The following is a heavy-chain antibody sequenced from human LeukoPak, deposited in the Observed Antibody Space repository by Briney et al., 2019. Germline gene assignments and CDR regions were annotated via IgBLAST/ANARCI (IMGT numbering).Heavy chain of an antibody. J-gene: IGHJ3*02. D-gene: IGHD3/OR15-3a*01. CDR3: AKGDWGGAFDI. V-gene: IGHV3-30*18. Sequence: GGSLRLSCAASGFTFSSYGMHWVRQAPGKGLEWVAVISYDGSNKYYADSVKGRFTISRDNSKNTLYLQMNSLRAEDTAVYYCAKGDWGGAFDIWGQGTMVTVSS. CDR1: GFTFSSYG. CDR2: ISYDGSNK.